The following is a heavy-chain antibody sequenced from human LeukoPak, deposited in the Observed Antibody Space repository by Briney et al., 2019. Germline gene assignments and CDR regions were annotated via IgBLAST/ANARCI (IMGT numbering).Heavy chain of an antibody. CDR3: AKDNVLLWFGESPNWFDP. CDR2: IRYDGSNK. D-gene: IGHD3-10*01. CDR1: GFTFSSYG. J-gene: IGHJ5*02. Sequence: GGSLRLSCAASGFTFSSYGMHWVRQAPGKGLEWVAFIRYDGSNKYYADSVKGRFTISRDNSKNTLYLQMNSLRAEDTAVYYCAKDNVLLWFGESPNWFDPWGQGTLVTASS. V-gene: IGHV3-30*02.